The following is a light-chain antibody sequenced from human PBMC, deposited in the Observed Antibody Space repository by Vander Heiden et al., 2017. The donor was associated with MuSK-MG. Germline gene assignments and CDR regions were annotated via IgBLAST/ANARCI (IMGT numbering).Light chain of an antibody. CDR3: QQYDKWPLT. CDR2: AAS. J-gene: IGKJ4*01. Sequence: HSPATLSVSPRVCSTLPCRYDQSLSTKVAWYQQRPGQAPRLLIYAASTRATGIPARFSGGGSGTEFTLAISSLQSEDVAVYFCQQYDKWPLTFGGGTKVEI. CDR1: QSLSTK. V-gene: IGKV3-15*01.